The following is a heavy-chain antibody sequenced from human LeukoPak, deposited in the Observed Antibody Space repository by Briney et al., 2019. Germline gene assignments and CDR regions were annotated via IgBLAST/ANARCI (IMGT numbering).Heavy chain of an antibody. J-gene: IGHJ4*02. CDR1: GGTFSSYA. CDR2: IIPILGIA. V-gene: IGHV1-69*10. D-gene: IGHD3-22*01. CDR3: ARALLINYYDSSGYYTY. Sequence: SVKVSCKASGGTFSSYAISWVRQAPGQGLEWMGGIIPILGIANYAQKFQGRVTITADKSTSTAYMELSSLRSEDTAVYYCARALLINYYDSSGYYTYWGQGTLVTVSS.